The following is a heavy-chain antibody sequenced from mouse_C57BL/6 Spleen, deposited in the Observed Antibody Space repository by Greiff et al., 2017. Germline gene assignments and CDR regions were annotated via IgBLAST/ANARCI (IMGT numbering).Heavy chain of an antibody. D-gene: IGHD2-2*01. CDR1: GYTFTSYW. V-gene: IGHV1-55*01. Sequence: VKLQQPGAELVKPGASVKMSCKASGYTFTSYWITWVKQRPGQGLEWIGDIYPSSGSTNYNEKFKSKATLTVNTSSSTAYMQLSRLTSEDSAVYYCARGGLLWLRQDAMDYWGQGTSVTVSS. CDR3: ARGGLLWLRQDAMDY. J-gene: IGHJ4*01. CDR2: IYPSSGST.